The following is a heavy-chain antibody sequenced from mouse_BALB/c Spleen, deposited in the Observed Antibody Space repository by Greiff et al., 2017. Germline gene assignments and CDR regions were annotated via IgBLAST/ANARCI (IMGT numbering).Heavy chain of an antibody. Sequence: EVQLQQSGPELVKPGASVKMSCKASGYTFTSYVMHWVKQKPGQGLEWIGYINPYNDGTKYNEKFKGKATLTADTSSSTAYMQLSSLTSEDSAVYFCARSYDYSYYYAMDYWGQGTSVTVSS. D-gene: IGHD2-4*01. V-gene: IGHV1-14*01. CDR1: GYTFTSYV. J-gene: IGHJ4*01. CDR2: INPYNDGT. CDR3: ARSYDYSYYYAMDY.